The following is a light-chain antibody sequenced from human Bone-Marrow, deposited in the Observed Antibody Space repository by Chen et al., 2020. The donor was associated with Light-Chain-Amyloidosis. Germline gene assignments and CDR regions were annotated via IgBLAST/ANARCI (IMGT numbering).Light chain of an antibody. CDR2: GSS. Sequence: EIVLTQSPGTLSLSPGEGANLSCRASQTISSNDLTWYQQKFGQAPRLLIYGSSSRATGIPDRFTDSGSGTDFTLTINRLEPEDFAMYYCQQYGTSPLTFGGGTKVEIK. CDR1: QTISSND. V-gene: IGKV3-20*01. CDR3: QQYGTSPLT. J-gene: IGKJ4*01.